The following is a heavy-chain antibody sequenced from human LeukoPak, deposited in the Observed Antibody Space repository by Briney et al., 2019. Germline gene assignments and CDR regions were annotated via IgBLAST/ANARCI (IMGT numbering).Heavy chain of an antibody. J-gene: IGHJ2*01. CDR2: MNPNSGNT. Sequence: ASVKVSCKASGYTFTSYDINWVRQATGQGLEWMGWMNPNSGNTGYAQKFQGRVTMTKNTSITTAYMELSSLRSEDTAVYYCARALFRYDSSSRSLHWYFDLWGRGTLVTVSS. V-gene: IGHV1-8*01. D-gene: IGHD3-22*01. CDR1: GYTFTSYD. CDR3: ARALFRYDSSSRSLHWYFDL.